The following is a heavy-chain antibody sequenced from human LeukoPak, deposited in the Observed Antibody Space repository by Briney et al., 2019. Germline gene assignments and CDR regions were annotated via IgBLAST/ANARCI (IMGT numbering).Heavy chain of an antibody. V-gene: IGHV3-7*01. J-gene: IGHJ4*02. D-gene: IGHD3-22*01. CDR1: GFSFSGYW. Sequence: GGSLRLSCVASGFSFSGYWMSWVRQAPGKGLEWVANIKQDESESYYVDSVKGRFTISRDNAKNSLYLQMNSLRAEDAAVYYCAKDPTHFRVWDDYDSNVLNCWGQGTLVTVSS. CDR3: AKDPTHFRVWDDYDSNVLNC. CDR2: IKQDESES.